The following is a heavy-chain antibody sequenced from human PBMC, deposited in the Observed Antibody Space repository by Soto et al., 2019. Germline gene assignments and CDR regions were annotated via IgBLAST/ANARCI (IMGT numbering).Heavy chain of an antibody. D-gene: IGHD2-15*01. V-gene: IGHV3-21*01. Sequence: VKGRFTISRDNAKNSLYLQMNSLRAEDTAVYYCAGDRGLSSYAFDIWGQGTMVTVSS. J-gene: IGHJ3*02. CDR3: AGDRGLSSYAFDI.